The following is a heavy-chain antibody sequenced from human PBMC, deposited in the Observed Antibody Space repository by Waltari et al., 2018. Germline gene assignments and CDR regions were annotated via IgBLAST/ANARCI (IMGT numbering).Heavy chain of an antibody. J-gene: IGHJ4*02. V-gene: IGHV3-30*02. CDR3: AITAMVSAGLDY. Sequence: QVQLVESGGGVVQPGGSLRLSCAASGFTFSRDGMHWVRQAPGKGLEWVAFIRYDGSNKYYADSVKGRFTISRDNSKNTLYLQMNSLRAEDTAVYYCAITAMVSAGLDYWGQGTLVTVSS. D-gene: IGHD5-18*01. CDR2: IRYDGSNK. CDR1: GFTFSRDG.